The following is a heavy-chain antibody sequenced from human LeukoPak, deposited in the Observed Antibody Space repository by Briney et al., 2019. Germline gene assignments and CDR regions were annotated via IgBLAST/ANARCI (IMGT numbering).Heavy chain of an antibody. Sequence: GGSLRLSCAASGFTFSSYGMHWVRQAPGKGLEWVAVISYDGSNKYYADSVKGRFTISRDNSKNTLYLQMNSLRAEDTAVYYCAKDGGMGRWYSSGWYLDYWGQGTLVTVSS. CDR1: GFTFSSYG. D-gene: IGHD6-19*01. V-gene: IGHV3-30*18. CDR2: ISYDGSNK. CDR3: AKDGGMGRWYSSGWYLDY. J-gene: IGHJ4*02.